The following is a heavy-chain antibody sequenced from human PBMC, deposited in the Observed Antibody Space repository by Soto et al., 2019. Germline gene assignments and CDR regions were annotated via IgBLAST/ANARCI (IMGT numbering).Heavy chain of an antibody. J-gene: IGHJ6*02. V-gene: IGHV1-8*01. CDR2: MNPNSGNT. D-gene: IGHD6-6*01. Sequence: GASVKVSCKASGYTFTSYDINWVRQATGQGLEWMGWMNPNSGNTAYAQKFQGRVTMTRDTSISTAYMELSRLRSDDTAVYYCARGLSSSGMDVWGQATTVTVSS. CDR3: ARGLSSSGMDV. CDR1: GYTFTSYD.